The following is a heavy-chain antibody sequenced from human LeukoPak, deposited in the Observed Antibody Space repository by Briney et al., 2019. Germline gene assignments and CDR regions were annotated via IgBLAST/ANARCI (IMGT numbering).Heavy chain of an antibody. V-gene: IGHV6-1*01. CDR2: TYYRSKWST. D-gene: IGHD3-3*01. Sequence: SQTLSLTCAISGDSVSSNSAAWNWIRQSPSGGLEWLGRTYYRSKWSTDYAVSVKSRITTNPDTSKNQFSLQLNSVTPEDTAVYYCARLENWAFYYWGQGALITVSS. J-gene: IGHJ4*02. CDR1: GDSVSSNSAA. CDR3: ARLENWAFYY.